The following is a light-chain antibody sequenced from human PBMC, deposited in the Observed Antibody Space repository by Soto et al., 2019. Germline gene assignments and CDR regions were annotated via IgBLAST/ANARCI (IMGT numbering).Light chain of an antibody. CDR2: EVS. Sequence: QSVLTQPPSVSGAPGQRVTISCTGSSSNIGAGYDVHWYQQLPGTAPKLMIYEVSNRPSGVSNRFSGSKSGNTASLTISGLQAEDEADYYCSSYTSTITVLFGGGTKLTVL. V-gene: IGLV1-40*01. J-gene: IGLJ2*01. CDR1: SSNIGAGYD. CDR3: SSYTSTITVL.